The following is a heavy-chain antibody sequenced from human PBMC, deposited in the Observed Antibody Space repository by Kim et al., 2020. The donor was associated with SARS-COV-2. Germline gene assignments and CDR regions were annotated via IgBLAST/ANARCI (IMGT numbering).Heavy chain of an antibody. V-gene: IGHV1-46*01. CDR2: INLSGDRA. D-gene: IGHD3-9*01. Sequence: ASVKVSCKASGFTFSRYYIHWVRQAPGQGLEWMGIINLSGDRATYAQKFQGRITMTRDTSTSTVYLEMSSLRSEDTAVYYCAGEFSLDTWFDPWGQGTLVTVSS. CDR1: GFTFSRYY. CDR3: AGEFSLDTWFDP. J-gene: IGHJ5*02.